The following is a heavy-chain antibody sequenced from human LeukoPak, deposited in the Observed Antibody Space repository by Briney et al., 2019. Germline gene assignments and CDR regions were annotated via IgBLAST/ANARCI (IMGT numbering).Heavy chain of an antibody. Sequence: GGSLRLSCAASGFTFSSYWMSWVRQAPGKGLEWVANIKQDGSEKYYVDSVKGRFTISRDNAKNSLYLQMNSLRAEDTAVYYCARGSFLYYYDSSGYDYWGQGTLVTVSS. J-gene: IGHJ4*02. CDR2: IKQDGSEK. CDR1: GFTFSSYW. CDR3: ARGSFLYYYDSSGYDY. D-gene: IGHD3-22*01. V-gene: IGHV3-7*03.